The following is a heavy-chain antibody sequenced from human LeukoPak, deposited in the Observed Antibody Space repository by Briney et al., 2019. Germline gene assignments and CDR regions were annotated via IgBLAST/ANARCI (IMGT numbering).Heavy chain of an antibody. Sequence: NPGGSLRLSCAASGFTFSSYSMNWVRQAPGKGLEWVSSISSSSYIYYADSVKGRFTISRDNAKNSLYLQMNSLRAEDTAVYYCARSTLTGYYLFDYWGQGTLVTVSS. J-gene: IGHJ4*02. D-gene: IGHD3-9*01. V-gene: IGHV3-21*01. CDR1: GFTFSSYS. CDR2: ISSSSYI. CDR3: ARSTLTGYYLFDY.